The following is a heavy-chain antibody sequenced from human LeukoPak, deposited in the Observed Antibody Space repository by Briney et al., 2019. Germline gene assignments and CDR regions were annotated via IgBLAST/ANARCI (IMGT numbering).Heavy chain of an antibody. D-gene: IGHD3-3*01. CDR3: ARGNWIGAFDI. CDR1: GFTFSSYE. V-gene: IGHV3-48*03. CDR2: TSSSGSRI. Sequence: GGSLRLSCAASGFTFSSYEMNWVRQAPGKGLEWISHTSSSGSRIYYADSVKGRFTISRDNAKNSLYLQMNGLRVEDTAVYYCARGNWIGAFDIWGQGTMVTVSS. J-gene: IGHJ3*02.